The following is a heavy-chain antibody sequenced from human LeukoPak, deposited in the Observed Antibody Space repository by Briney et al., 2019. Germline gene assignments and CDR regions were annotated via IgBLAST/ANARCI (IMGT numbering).Heavy chain of an antibody. J-gene: IGHJ3*02. D-gene: IGHD1-26*01. CDR2: IKQDGSEK. CDR1: GFTFSSYW. Sequence: GGSLRLSCAASGFTFSSYWMSWVRQAPGKGLEWVANIKQDGSEKYYVDSVKGRFTISRDNAKNSLYLQMNSLRAEDTAVHYCARQAGATSLDAFDIWGQGTMVTVSS. CDR3: ARQAGATSLDAFDI. V-gene: IGHV3-7*01.